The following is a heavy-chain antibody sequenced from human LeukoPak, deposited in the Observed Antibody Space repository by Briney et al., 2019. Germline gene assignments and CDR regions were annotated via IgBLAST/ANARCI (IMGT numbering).Heavy chain of an antibody. CDR3: AKEVRDSSGHYGASYFDC. D-gene: IGHD3-22*01. Sequence: PGESLRLSCAASGFTFDSYAMNWVRQAPGKGLEWVSAISGSGGNTYYADSVKGRFTISRDSSKDTLYLQMNSLRVEDTARYYCAKEVRDSSGHYGASYFDCWGLGTLVTVSS. CDR1: GFTFDSYA. CDR2: ISGSGGNT. J-gene: IGHJ4*02. V-gene: IGHV3-23*01.